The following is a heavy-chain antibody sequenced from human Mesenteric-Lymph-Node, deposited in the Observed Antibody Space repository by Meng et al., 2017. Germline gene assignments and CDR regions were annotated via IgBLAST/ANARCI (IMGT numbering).Heavy chain of an antibody. D-gene: IGHD2-15*01. CDR3: ARDQECSGGSCYTAYYYYGMDV. Sequence: SVKVSCKASGGTFSSYTISWVRQAPGQGLEWMGRIIPILGIANYAQKFQGRVTITADKSTSTAYMELSSLRSEDTAVYYCARDQECSGGSCYTAYYYYGMDVWGQGTTVTVSS. J-gene: IGHJ6*02. V-gene: IGHV1-69*04. CDR2: IIPILGIA. CDR1: GGTFSSYT.